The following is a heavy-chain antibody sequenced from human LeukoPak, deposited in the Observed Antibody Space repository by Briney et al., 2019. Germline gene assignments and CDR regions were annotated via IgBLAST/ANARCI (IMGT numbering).Heavy chain of an antibody. Sequence: GGSLRLSCAASGFTFSSYWMSWVRQAPGKGLEWVAVISYDGSNKYYADSVKGRFTISRDNSKNTLYLQMNSLRAEDTAVYYCARGESGYQLLYRGHAFDIWGQGTMVTVSS. CDR3: ARGESGYQLLYRGHAFDI. D-gene: IGHD2-2*02. V-gene: IGHV3-30-3*01. J-gene: IGHJ3*02. CDR2: ISYDGSNK. CDR1: GFTFSSYW.